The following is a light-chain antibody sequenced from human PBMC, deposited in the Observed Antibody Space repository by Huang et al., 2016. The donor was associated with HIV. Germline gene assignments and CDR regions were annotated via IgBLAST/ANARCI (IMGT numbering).Light chain of an antibody. CDR3: QQSYSFPRT. Sequence: DIQMTQSPSSLYASVGDRVTITCRASQSIGAYLNWYQHRPGRAPRLLISATSDLQGGFPSRFSGSRSGTEFTLTIANLQFQDFATYYCQQSYSFPRTFGQGSNLGIK. CDR1: QSIGAY. V-gene: IGKV1-39*01. CDR2: ATS. J-gene: IGKJ2*01.